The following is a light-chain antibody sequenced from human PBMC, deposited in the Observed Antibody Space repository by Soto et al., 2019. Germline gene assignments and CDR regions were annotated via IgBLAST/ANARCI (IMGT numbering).Light chain of an antibody. J-gene: IGKJ5*01. Sequence: AIQLTQSPSSLSASVGDRVTITCRASQDISRAIAWYQQEPGKAPKLLIYDASSLASGVPVRFSGSGSGTDFTLTISSLQPEDFVTYYCQQFTNYLITFGQGTRLEIK. CDR1: QDISRA. CDR2: DAS. CDR3: QQFTNYLIT. V-gene: IGKV1D-13*01.